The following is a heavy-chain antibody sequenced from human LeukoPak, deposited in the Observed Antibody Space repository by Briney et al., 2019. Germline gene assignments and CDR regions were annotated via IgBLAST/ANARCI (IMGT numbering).Heavy chain of an antibody. J-gene: IGHJ4*02. CDR3: ARGVTAHYES. V-gene: IGHV6-1*01. CDR2: TYFRSKWYN. Sequence: SQTLSLTCAISGDSVSTNSAAWNWIRQSPSRGLEWLGRTYFRSKWYNEYAVSVKSRITINPDTSRNQFSLHLNFVTPEDTAVYYCARGVTAHYESWGQGTLVTVSS. D-gene: IGHD4-23*01. CDR1: GDSVSTNSAA.